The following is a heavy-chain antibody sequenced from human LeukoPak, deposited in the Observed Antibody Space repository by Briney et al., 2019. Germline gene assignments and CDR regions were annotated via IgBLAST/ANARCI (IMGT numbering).Heavy chain of an antibody. CDR3: ARLGAATAINGMDV. Sequence: SETLSLTCTVSGGSIRSYYWSWIRQPPGQGLEWIGYIYYSGSTNYNPSLKSRVTISVDTSKNQFSLKLSSVTAADTAVYYCARLGAATAINGMDVWGQGTTVTVSS. CDR2: IYYSGST. J-gene: IGHJ6*02. CDR1: GGSIRSYY. D-gene: IGHD2-21*02. V-gene: IGHV4-59*08.